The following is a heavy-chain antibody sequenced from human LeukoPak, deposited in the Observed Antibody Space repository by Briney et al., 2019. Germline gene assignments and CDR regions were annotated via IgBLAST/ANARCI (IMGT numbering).Heavy chain of an antibody. J-gene: IGHJ4*02. CDR1: GFTFSSYA. V-gene: IGHV3-23*01. CDR3: AKTKLGYCSGGSCYSRHYRLDY. Sequence: GGSLRLSCAASGFTFSSYAISWVRQAPGKGLEWVSAISGSGGSTYYADSVKGRFTISRDNPKNTLYLQMNSLRAEDTAVYYCAKTKLGYCSGGSCYSRHYRLDYWGQGTLVTVSS. D-gene: IGHD2-15*01. CDR2: ISGSGGST.